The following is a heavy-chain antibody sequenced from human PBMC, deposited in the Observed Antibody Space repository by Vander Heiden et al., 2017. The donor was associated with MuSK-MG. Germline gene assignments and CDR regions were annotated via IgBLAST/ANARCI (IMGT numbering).Heavy chain of an antibody. J-gene: IGHJ4*02. CDR1: GYRFTSYW. CDR3: STSPDRDY. D-gene: IGHD2-2*01. Sequence: EVQLVQSGAEVKKPGESLKISCKGSGYRFTSYWIGWVRQMPGKGLEWMGIIYPGDSDTRYSPSFQGQVTFSADKSISTAYLQGSSLKASDTAMDYCSTSPDRDYWGQGTRVTVSS. V-gene: IGHV5-51*03. CDR2: IYPGDSDT.